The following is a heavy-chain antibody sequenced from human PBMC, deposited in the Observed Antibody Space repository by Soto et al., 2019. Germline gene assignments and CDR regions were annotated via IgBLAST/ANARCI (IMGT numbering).Heavy chain of an antibody. J-gene: IGHJ5*02. CDR1: GYSFRSYD. D-gene: IGHD2-2*01. Sequence: QVQLVQSGAEVKKPGASVKVSCKGSGYSFRSYDITWVRQAPGQGLEWMGWVHPETGSTGYAQRFQGRVSMTSDTSRNTTYMELSDLRVEDTAVYYCARVVPGAEAWFGPWGQGTLVTVSS. CDR2: VHPETGST. CDR3: ARVVPGAEAWFGP. V-gene: IGHV1-8*02.